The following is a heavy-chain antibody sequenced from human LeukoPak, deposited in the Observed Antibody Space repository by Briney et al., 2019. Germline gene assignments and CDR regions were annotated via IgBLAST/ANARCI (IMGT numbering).Heavy chain of an antibody. V-gene: IGHV4-61*02. CDR2: IYTSGST. CDR1: GGSISSGSYY. J-gene: IGHJ4*02. D-gene: IGHD1-26*01. CDR3: ARGVSGSDRDY. Sequence: SQTLSLTCTVSGGSISSGSYYWSWIRQPAGKGLEWIGRIYTSGSTNYNPSLKSRVTISVDTSKNQFSLKLSSVTAADTAVYYCARGVSGSDRDYWGQGTLVTVSS.